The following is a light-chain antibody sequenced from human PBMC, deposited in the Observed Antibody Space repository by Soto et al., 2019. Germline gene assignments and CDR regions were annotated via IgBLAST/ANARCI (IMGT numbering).Light chain of an antibody. CDR1: QSVSSSY. Sequence: EIVVTQAPGTLSLSPGERATLSCRASQSVSSSYLAWYQQKPGQAPRLLIYGASSRATGIPDRLSGSGSGTDFTLTISRLEPEDFAVYYCQQYGSSPRITFGQGTRLEIK. J-gene: IGKJ5*01. V-gene: IGKV3-20*01. CDR2: GAS. CDR3: QQYGSSPRIT.